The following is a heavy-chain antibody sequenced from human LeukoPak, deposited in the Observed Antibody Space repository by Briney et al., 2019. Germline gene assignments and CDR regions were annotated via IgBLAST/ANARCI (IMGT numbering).Heavy chain of an antibody. CDR2: INPSGGST. Sequence: ASVKVSCKASGYTFTSYSMHWVRQAPGQGLEWMGIINPSGGSTSYAQKFQGRVTITRDMSTSTVYMELSSLRSEDTAVYYCARIGVDYDFWSGYFDYWGQGTLVTVSS. D-gene: IGHD3-3*01. CDR3: ARIGVDYDFWSGYFDY. V-gene: IGHV1-46*01. J-gene: IGHJ4*02. CDR1: GYTFTSYS.